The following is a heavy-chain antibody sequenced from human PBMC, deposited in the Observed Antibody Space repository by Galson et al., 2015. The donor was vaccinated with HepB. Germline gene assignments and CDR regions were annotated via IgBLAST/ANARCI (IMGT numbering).Heavy chain of an antibody. V-gene: IGHV1-18*01. CDR3: ARAEPLAITMIVVPDAG. CDR2: ISAYNGNT. Sequence: SVKVSCKASGYTFTSYGISWVRQAPGQGLEWMGWISAYNGNTNYAQKLQGRVTMTTDTSTSTAYMELRSLRSDDTAVYYCARAEPLAITMIVVPDAGWGQGTLVTVSS. D-gene: IGHD3-22*01. J-gene: IGHJ4*02. CDR1: GYTFTSYG.